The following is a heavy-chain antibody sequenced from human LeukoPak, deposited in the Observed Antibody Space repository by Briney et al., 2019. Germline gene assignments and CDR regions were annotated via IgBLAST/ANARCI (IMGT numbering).Heavy chain of an antibody. CDR2: ISAYNGNT. CDR1: DYTFTNYG. J-gene: IGHJ4*02. Sequence: GTSVSVSCKASDYTFTNYGISWVRQAPGQGLEWMGWISAYNGNTNYAQKLQGRVTMTTDTSTSTGYMELRSLRSDDTAVYYCARGRDGYNPTADYWGQGTLVTVSS. D-gene: IGHD5-24*01. CDR3: ARGRDGYNPTADY. V-gene: IGHV1-18*01.